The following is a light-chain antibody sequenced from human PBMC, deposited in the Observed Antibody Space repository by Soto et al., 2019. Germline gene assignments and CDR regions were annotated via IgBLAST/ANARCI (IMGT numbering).Light chain of an antibody. J-gene: IGKJ1*01. Sequence: EIVLTQSPGTLSLSPGERATLSCRTSQSVSSSYLAWYQQKPGQAPRLLIYGASSSATGIPDRFSGSGSGTDFTLTISRLEPEVFAVYYCQQYGRSWWTFGQGTKVEIK. CDR1: QSVSSSY. CDR2: GAS. CDR3: QQYGRSWWT. V-gene: IGKV3-20*01.